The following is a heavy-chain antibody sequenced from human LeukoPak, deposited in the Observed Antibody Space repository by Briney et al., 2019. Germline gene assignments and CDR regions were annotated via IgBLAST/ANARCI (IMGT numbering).Heavy chain of an antibody. Sequence: ASVKVSCKASGYTFTSYGISWVRQAPGQGLEWMGWISAYNGNTNYAQKLQGRVTMTTDTSTSTAYMELRSLRSDDTAVYYCARDISRNIAAAGSNFDYWGQGTLVTVSS. CDR3: ARDISRNIAAAGSNFDY. D-gene: IGHD6-13*01. J-gene: IGHJ4*02. CDR1: GYTFTSYG. CDR2: ISAYNGNT. V-gene: IGHV1-18*01.